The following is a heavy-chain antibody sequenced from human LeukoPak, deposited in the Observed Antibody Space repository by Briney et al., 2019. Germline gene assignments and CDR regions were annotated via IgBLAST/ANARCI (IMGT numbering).Heavy chain of an antibody. Sequence: GESLKISCKVSGYSFTNYWIDWVRQMPGKGLEWMGIIYPGDSDTRYSPSFQGQFTISVDKSISTSYLLWSSLKASDTAMYYCAIAAAGSLDYWGQGTLVTVSS. CDR1: GYSFTNYW. D-gene: IGHD6-13*01. J-gene: IGHJ4*02. V-gene: IGHV5-51*01. CDR2: IYPGDSDT. CDR3: AIAAAGSLDY.